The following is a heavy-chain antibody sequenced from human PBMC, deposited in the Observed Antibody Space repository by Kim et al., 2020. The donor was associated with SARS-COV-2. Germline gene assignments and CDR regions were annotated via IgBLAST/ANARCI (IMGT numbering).Heavy chain of an antibody. D-gene: IGHD2-8*01. Sequence: GSEKYYVDSVKGRFTISRDNAKNSLFLQMNSLRAEDTAVYFCARGANAAYWGHGTLVTVSS. CDR3: ARGANAAY. V-gene: IGHV3-7*03. CDR2: GSEK. J-gene: IGHJ4*01.